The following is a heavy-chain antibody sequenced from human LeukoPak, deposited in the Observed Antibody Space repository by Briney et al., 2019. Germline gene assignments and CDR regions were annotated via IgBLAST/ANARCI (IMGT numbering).Heavy chain of an antibody. D-gene: IGHD2-2*01. V-gene: IGHV3-30*02. CDR3: ARAYIVVVPAAMPPGY. J-gene: IGHJ4*02. CDR1: GFTFSSYG. CDR2: IRYDGSNK. Sequence: GGSLRLPCAASGFTFSSYGMHWVRQAPGKGLEWVAFIRYDGSNKYYADSVKGRFTISRDNAKNSLYLQMNSLRAEDTAVYYCARAYIVVVPAAMPPGYWGQGTLVTVSS.